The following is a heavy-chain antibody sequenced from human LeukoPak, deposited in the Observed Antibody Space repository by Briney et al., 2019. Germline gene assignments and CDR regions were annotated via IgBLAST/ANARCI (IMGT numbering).Heavy chain of an antibody. CDR1: GGTFSSYA. CDR3: ARGGSSSSPKGYYYYMDV. Sequence: GASVKVSCKASGGTFSSYAISWVRQAPGQGLEWMGGIIPIFGTANYAQKFQGRVTITTDESTSTAYMELSSLRSEDTAVYYCARGGSSSSPKGYYYYMDVWGKGTTVTVSS. CDR2: IIPIFGTA. J-gene: IGHJ6*03. D-gene: IGHD6-6*01. V-gene: IGHV1-69*05.